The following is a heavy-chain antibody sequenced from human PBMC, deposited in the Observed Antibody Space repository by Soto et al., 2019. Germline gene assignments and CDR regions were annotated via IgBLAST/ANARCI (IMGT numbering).Heavy chain of an antibody. CDR2: INTGNGNT. CDR1: GYTFTSSG. V-gene: IGHV1-3*04. CDR3: ASLRIQVWS. D-gene: IGHD5-18*01. J-gene: IGHJ5*02. Sequence: ASVKVSCKASGYTFTSSGISWVRQAPGQRLEWMGWINTGNGNTKYSQKFQGRVTITRDTSASTAYMELSSLRSEGTAVYYCASLRIQVWSWGQGTLVTVSS.